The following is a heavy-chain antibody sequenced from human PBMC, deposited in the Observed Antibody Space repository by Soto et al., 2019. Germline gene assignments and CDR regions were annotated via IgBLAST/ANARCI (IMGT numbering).Heavy chain of an antibody. CDR2: INQDGSEK. CDR1: GFTFSTYW. V-gene: IGHV3-7*01. Sequence: LRLSCAASGFTFSTYWMDWVRQTPGKGLEWVANINQDGSEKNYVDSVKGRFTIYRDNAKNSLYLQMSSLTPEDSALYYCSRSLNSWGQGTLVTVSS. J-gene: IGHJ4*02. CDR3: SRSLNS.